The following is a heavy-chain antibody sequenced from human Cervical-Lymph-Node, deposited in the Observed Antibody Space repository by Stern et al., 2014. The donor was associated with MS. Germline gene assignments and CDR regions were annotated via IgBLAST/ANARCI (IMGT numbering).Heavy chain of an antibody. D-gene: IGHD3-16*01. V-gene: IGHV4-30-2*06. CDR2: IYHSGDT. CDR1: GDSISSGGYS. CDR3: VKEGTWGVPDV. J-gene: IGHJ6*02. Sequence: QVQLQESGSGLVKPSQTLSVTCAVSGDSISSGGYSWSWIRQSPGKGLEWIGHIYHSGDTYYNPSLKSRVTMSVDRSKNQFSLNLRSVTAADTAVYYCVKEGTWGVPDVWGQGTTVTVSS.